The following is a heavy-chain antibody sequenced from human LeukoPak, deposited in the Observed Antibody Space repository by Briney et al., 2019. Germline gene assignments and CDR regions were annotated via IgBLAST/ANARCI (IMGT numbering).Heavy chain of an antibody. V-gene: IGHV1-18*01. D-gene: IGHD3-10*01. J-gene: IGHJ4*02. Sequence: GASVKVSYKTSGYSFISYGISWVRQAPGQGLEWMGWISAYNGNTNYAQKLQGRVTMTTDTSTSTAYMELRSLRSDDTAVYYCARVRTMVRGVSFDYWGQGTLVTVSS. CDR3: ARVRTMVRGVSFDY. CDR1: GYSFISYG. CDR2: ISAYNGNT.